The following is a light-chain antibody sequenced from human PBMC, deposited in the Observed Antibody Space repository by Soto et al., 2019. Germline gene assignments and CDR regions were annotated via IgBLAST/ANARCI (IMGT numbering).Light chain of an antibody. CDR1: SSDVWRYNL. CDR2: DVT. V-gene: IGLV2-23*02. Sequence: QSARAEPACVSVSPGQSITISCTGTSSDVWRYNLVSWYQHHPGKAPKLIIYDVTQWPSGASNPFSGSKSCNTASLTIFGLQAEDEADYYCCSYAGTTTFYVFGTGTKVNV. J-gene: IGLJ1*01. CDR3: CSYAGTTTFYV.